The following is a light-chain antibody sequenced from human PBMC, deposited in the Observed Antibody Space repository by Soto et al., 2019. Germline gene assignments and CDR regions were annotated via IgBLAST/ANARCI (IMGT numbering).Light chain of an antibody. Sequence: QSVLTQPPSASVTPGQRVTISCSGSSSNIGSNYVYWYQQLPGTAPKLLIYRNNQRPSGVPDRFSGSKSGTSASLAISGLRSEDEADYYCAAWDDSLSGPHYVFGTGTKVTVL. CDR1: SSNIGSNY. J-gene: IGLJ1*01. CDR2: RNN. V-gene: IGLV1-47*01. CDR3: AAWDDSLSGPHYV.